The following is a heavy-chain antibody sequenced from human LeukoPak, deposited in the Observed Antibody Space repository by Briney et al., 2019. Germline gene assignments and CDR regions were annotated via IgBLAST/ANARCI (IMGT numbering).Heavy chain of an antibody. Sequence: PGGSLRLSCAASGFTFSSYEMNWVRQAPGKGLEWLSYIKNDGSKIYYTDSVKGRFTISRDNVKNLVSLQLNRLRAEDTAVYYCARQIVVVAAFFMDVWGKGTTVTVST. CDR2: IKNDGSKI. J-gene: IGHJ6*04. D-gene: IGHD2-21*02. V-gene: IGHV3-48*03. CDR3: ARQIVVVAAFFMDV. CDR1: GFTFSSYE.